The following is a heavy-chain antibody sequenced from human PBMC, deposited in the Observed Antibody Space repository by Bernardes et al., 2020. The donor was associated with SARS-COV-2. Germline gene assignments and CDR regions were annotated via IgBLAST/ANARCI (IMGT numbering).Heavy chain of an antibody. CDR1: GGSISSSNYY. D-gene: IGHD2-21*01. CDR2: IYSSGSS. CDR3: AGSSCGIDCYIGGFRSWDYGMDV. V-gene: IGHV4-39*01. J-gene: IGHJ6*02. Sequence: WESLGLTCTVSGGSISSSNYYWGWIPQPNGKGLEWIGSIYSSGSSYYNPSLQSRVWASVDTSKNQISLRLSFVTAADTAVYYCAGSSCGIDCYIGGFRSWDYGMDVWGQGTTVTVSS.